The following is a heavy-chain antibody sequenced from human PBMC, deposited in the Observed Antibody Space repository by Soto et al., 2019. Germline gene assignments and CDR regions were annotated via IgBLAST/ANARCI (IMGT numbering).Heavy chain of an antibody. J-gene: IGHJ3*02. CDR3: APHVSCSGGSCQYDAFAI. CDR1: GFTVSSHI. D-gene: IGHD2-15*01. CDR2: ITTAGGT. Sequence: EVQVLESGGGLVQPGGSLRLSCEGSGFTVSSHIMTWIRQAPGKGPEWVSTITTAGGTYYAASVKGRFAMSRDTSENTLYLQMNSLGAEDTAAYYCAPHVSCSGGSCQYDAFAIRGQGTMVTVSS. V-gene: IGHV3-23*01.